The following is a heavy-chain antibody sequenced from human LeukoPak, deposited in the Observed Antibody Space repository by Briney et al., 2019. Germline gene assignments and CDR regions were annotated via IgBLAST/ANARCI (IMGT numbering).Heavy chain of an antibody. J-gene: IGHJ4*02. CDR2: MNPNSGNT. CDR1: GYTFTSYD. CDR3: ARVNTFGRVPAKLKYYFDY. V-gene: IGHV1-8*03. Sequence: GASVKVSCKASGYTFTSYDINWVRQATGQGLEWMGWMNPNSGNTGYAQEFQGRVTITRNTSISTAYMELSSLRSEDTAVYYCARVNTFGRVPAKLKYYFDYWGQGTLVTVSS. D-gene: IGHD2-2*01.